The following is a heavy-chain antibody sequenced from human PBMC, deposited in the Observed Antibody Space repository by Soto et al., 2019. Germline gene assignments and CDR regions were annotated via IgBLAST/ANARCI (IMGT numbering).Heavy chain of an antibody. V-gene: IGHV1-2*04. D-gene: IGHD3-10*01. Sequence: GPVKVSCKASGYTFTGYYMHWVRQAPGQGLEWMGWINPNSGGTNYAQKFQGWVTMTRDTSISTAYMELSRLRSDDTAVDYCAGGGSLWFGELSAYYYGMDVWGQGTTVTVSS. CDR3: AGGGSLWFGELSAYYYGMDV. CDR1: GYTFTGYY. CDR2: INPNSGGT. J-gene: IGHJ6*02.